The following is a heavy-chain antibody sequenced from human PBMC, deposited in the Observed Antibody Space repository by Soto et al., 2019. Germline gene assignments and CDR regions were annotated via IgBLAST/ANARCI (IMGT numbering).Heavy chain of an antibody. CDR3: ARLNGYCASTNCHGYYGMDV. V-gene: IGHV4-39*01. J-gene: IGHJ6*02. CDR2: IYSSENT. Sequence: SETLSLTCTVSGGSVSSNSYSWGWVRQSPGKGLEWIGTIYSSENTYYNPSLLSRVTISVDTSKNEFSLRLSSVTAADTAVYYFARLNGYCASTNCHGYYGMDVWGQGTTVTVSS. D-gene: IGHD2-2*03. CDR1: GGSVSSNSYS.